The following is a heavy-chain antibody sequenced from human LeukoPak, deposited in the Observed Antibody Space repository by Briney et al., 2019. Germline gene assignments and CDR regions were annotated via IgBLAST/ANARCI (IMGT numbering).Heavy chain of an antibody. D-gene: IGHD6-19*01. V-gene: IGHV3-33*08. Sequence: GGSLRLSCAASGFTYSSYGMHWVRQAPGKGLEWVAVIWYDGSNKYYADSVKGRFTISRDNSKNTLYLQMNSLRAEDTAVYYCARDIVPAVAGIDYWGQGTLVTVSS. CDR2: IWYDGSNK. J-gene: IGHJ4*02. CDR3: ARDIVPAVAGIDY. CDR1: GFTYSSYG.